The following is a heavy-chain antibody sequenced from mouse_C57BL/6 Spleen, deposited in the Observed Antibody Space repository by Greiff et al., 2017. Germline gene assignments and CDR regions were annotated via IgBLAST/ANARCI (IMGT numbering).Heavy chain of an antibody. D-gene: IGHD1-1*01. J-gene: IGHJ1*03. V-gene: IGHV1-82*01. CDR1: GYAFSSSW. Sequence: VQLQQSGPELVKPGASVKISCKASGYAFSSSWMNWVKQRPGKGLEWIGRIYPGDGDTNYNGKFKGKATLTADKSSSTAYMQLSSLTSEDSAVYCCAREITTVVATQGYFDVWGTGTTVTVSS. CDR3: AREITTVVATQGYFDV. CDR2: IYPGDGDT.